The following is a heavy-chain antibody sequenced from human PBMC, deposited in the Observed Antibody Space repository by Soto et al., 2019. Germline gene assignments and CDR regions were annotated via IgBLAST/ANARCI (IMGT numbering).Heavy chain of an antibody. V-gene: IGHV4-39*01. CDR1: GSSISSSSYY. Sequence: QLQLQESGPGLVKPSETLSLTCTVSGSSISSSSYYWGWIRQPPGKGLEWIGSIYYSGITYYNPSLKSRVTISADTSKNQFSLKLRSVTAADTAVYYCARQDADYVEYYHYYMDVWGKGTTVTVSS. J-gene: IGHJ6*03. CDR3: ARQDADYVEYYHYYMDV. CDR2: IYYSGIT. D-gene: IGHD4-17*01.